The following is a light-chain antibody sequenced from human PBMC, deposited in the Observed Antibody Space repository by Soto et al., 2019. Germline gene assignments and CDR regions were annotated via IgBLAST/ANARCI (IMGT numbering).Light chain of an antibody. CDR3: QQYTNWPPWT. J-gene: IGKJ1*01. Sequence: EVVLTQSPGTLSLSPGDRATLSCRASQSVYNNLAWYQQKPGQGPRLLIYGASTRATGIPARFSGSGSGTEFTLTINSLQPEDFAIYYCQQYTNWPPWTFGQGTKVDIK. CDR2: GAS. CDR1: QSVYNN. V-gene: IGKV3-15*01.